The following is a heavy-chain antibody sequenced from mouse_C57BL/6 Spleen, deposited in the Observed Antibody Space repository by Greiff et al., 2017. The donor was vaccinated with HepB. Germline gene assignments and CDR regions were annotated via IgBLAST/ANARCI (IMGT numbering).Heavy chain of an antibody. J-gene: IGHJ3*01. D-gene: IGHD3-2*02. CDR2: INPYNGGT. CDR1: GYTFTDYY. Sequence: EVQVVESGPVLVKPGASVKMSCKASGYTFTDYYMNWVKQSHGKSLEWIGVINPYNGGTSYNQKFKGKATLTVDKSSSTAYMELNSRTSEDSAVYYCARDSSGSWFAYWGQGTLVTVSA. CDR3: ARDSSGSWFAY. V-gene: IGHV1-19*01.